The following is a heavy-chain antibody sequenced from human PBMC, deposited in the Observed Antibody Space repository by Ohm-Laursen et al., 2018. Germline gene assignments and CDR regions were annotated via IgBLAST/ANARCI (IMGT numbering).Heavy chain of an antibody. Sequence: GASVKVSCKASGYTFTNYYMHWVRQAPGQGLEWMGIINPSGGNTTYAQKFQGRVTMTRDTSTSTVYMELSSLRSEDTAVYYCARVGRELLSPFDYWGQGTLVTVSS. D-gene: IGHD1-26*01. V-gene: IGHV1-46*01. CDR3: ARVGRELLSPFDY. CDR2: INPSGGNT. J-gene: IGHJ4*02. CDR1: GYTFTNYY.